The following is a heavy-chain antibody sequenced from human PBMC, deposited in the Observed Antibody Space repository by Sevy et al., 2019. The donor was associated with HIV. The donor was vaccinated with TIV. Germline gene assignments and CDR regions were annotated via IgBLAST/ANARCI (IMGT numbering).Heavy chain of an antibody. D-gene: IGHD6-19*01. Sequence: GGPLRLSCAASGFTFSSYAMSWVRQAPGKGLEWVSAISGSGGSTYYADSVKGRFTISRDNSKNTLYLQMNSLRAEDTAVYYCAIGLGYSSGWYLDYWGQGTLVTVSS. CDR2: ISGSGGST. J-gene: IGHJ4*02. CDR3: AIGLGYSSGWYLDY. V-gene: IGHV3-23*01. CDR1: GFTFSSYA.